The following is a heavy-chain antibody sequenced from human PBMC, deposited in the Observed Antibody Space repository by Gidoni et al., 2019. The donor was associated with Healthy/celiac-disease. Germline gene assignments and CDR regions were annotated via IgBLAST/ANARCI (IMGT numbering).Heavy chain of an antibody. CDR1: GFTFSSYA. CDR2: ISGSGGST. V-gene: IGHV3-23*01. CDR3: AKDPLYSGYDLPLDY. D-gene: IGHD5-12*01. J-gene: IGHJ4*02. Sequence: EVQLLESGGGLVQPGGSLRLSCAASGFTFSSYAMSWVRQAPGKGLEWVSAISGSGGSTYYADALKGRFTISRDNSKNTLYLQMNSLRAEDTAVYYCAKDPLYSGYDLPLDYWGQGTLVTVSS.